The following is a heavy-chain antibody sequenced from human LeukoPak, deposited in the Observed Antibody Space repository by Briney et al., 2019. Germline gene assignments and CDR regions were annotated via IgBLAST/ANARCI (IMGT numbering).Heavy chain of an antibody. Sequence: TGGSLRLSCAASGFTFSGSAMHWVRQASGKGLEWVGRIRSKANSYATAYAASVKGRFTISRDDSKNTAYLQMNSLKTEDTAVCYCTRRDSSGYYYFDYWGQGTLVTVSS. V-gene: IGHV3-73*01. CDR1: GFTFSGSA. CDR2: IRSKANSYAT. D-gene: IGHD3-22*01. CDR3: TRRDSSGYYYFDY. J-gene: IGHJ4*02.